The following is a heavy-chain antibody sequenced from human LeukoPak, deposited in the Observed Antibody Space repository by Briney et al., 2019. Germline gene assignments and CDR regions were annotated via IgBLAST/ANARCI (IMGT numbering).Heavy chain of an antibody. CDR3: ARDSSSGWYYFDY. V-gene: IGHV1-2*06. Sequence: GASVKVSCKASGYTFTGYYMHLVRQAPGQGLEWMGRINPNSGGTNYAQKFQGRVTMTRDTSISTAYMELSSLRSDDTAMYYCARDSSSGWYYFDYWGQGTLVTVSS. CDR2: INPNSGGT. J-gene: IGHJ4*02. CDR1: GYTFTGYY. D-gene: IGHD6-19*01.